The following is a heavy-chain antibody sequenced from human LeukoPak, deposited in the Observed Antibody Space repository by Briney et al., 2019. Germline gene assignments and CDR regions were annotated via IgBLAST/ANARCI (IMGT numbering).Heavy chain of an antibody. D-gene: IGHD3-22*01. CDR1: GFTFSSYA. J-gene: IGHJ4*02. V-gene: IGHV3-30*04. Sequence: GGSLRLSCAASGFTFSSYAMHWVRQAPGKGLEWVAVISYDGSNKYYADSVKGRFTISRDNSKNTLYLQMNGLRAEDTAVYYCAKDRTMIVVVIIGVMGFDYWGQGTLVTVSS. CDR3: AKDRTMIVVVIIGVMGFDY. CDR2: ISYDGSNK.